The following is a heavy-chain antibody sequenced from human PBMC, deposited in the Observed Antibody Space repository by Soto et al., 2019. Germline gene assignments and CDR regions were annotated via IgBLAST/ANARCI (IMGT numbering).Heavy chain of an antibody. CDR1: GASISSYNY. CDR3: VRHAQWVIRAY. J-gene: IGHJ4*02. CDR2: IIYSGDI. D-gene: IGHD6-19*01. Sequence: SETLSLTCNVSGASISSYNYWGWFRQPPGKGLKWIGSIIYSGDIMYNTTLQSRLNLFVDTSKNQFSLKLSSVTGADTAVYYCVRHAQWVIRAYWGQGSLVTVSS. V-gene: IGHV4-39*01.